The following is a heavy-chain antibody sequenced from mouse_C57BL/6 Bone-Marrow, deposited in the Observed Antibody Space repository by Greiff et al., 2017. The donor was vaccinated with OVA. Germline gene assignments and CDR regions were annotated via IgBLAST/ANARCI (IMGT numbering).Heavy chain of an antibody. Sequence: QVQLQQSGPGLVQPSQSLSITCTVSGFSLTSYGVHWVRQPPGKGLEWLGVIWSGGSTDYNAAFISRLSISKDNSKSQVFFKMNSLQADDTAIYYCGKKGGSTMVTTTSMDYWGQGTSVTVSS. CDR2: IWSGGST. D-gene: IGHD2-2*01. V-gene: IGHV2-4*01. J-gene: IGHJ4*01. CDR1: GFSLTSYG. CDR3: GKKGGSTMVTTTSMDY.